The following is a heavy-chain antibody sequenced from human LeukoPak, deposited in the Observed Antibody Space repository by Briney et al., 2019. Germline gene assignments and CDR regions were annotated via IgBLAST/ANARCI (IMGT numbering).Heavy chain of an antibody. D-gene: IGHD5-24*01. CDR1: GFTFSSYS. CDR2: ISSSSSTI. V-gene: IGHV3-48*04. Sequence: PGGSLRLSCAASGFTFSSYSMNWVRQAPGKGLEWVSSISSSSSTIYYADSVKGRFTISRDNAKNSLYLQMNSLRAEDTAVYYCARGRRMATIIPNWFDPWGQGTLVTVSS. CDR3: ARGRRMATIIPNWFDP. J-gene: IGHJ5*02.